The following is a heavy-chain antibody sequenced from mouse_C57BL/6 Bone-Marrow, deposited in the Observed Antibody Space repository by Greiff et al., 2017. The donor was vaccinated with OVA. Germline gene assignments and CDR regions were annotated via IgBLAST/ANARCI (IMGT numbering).Heavy chain of an antibody. J-gene: IGHJ3*01. CDR2: IDPENGDT. Sequence: EVQLQQSGAELVRPGASVKLSCTASGFNIKDDYMHWVKQRPEQGLEWIGWIDPENGDTEYASKFQGKATITADTSSNTAYLQLSSLTSEDTAVYYCTLRQLRLPWFAYWGQGTLVTVSA. CDR1: GFNIKDDY. V-gene: IGHV14-4*01. CDR3: TLRQLRLPWFAY. D-gene: IGHD3-2*02.